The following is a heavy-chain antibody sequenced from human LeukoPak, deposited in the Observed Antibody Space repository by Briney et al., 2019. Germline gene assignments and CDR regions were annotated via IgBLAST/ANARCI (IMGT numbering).Heavy chain of an antibody. CDR3: AKDIAAAGTGWYFDL. J-gene: IGHJ2*01. CDR2: ISWNSGSI. CDR1: GFTFSNYW. D-gene: IGHD6-13*01. V-gene: IGHV3-9*01. Sequence: GGSLRLSCAPSGFTFSNYWMNWVRQAPGKGLEWVSGISWNSGSIGYADSVKGRFTISRDNAKNSLYLQMNSLRAEDTALYYCAKDIAAAGTGWYFDLWGRGTLVTVSS.